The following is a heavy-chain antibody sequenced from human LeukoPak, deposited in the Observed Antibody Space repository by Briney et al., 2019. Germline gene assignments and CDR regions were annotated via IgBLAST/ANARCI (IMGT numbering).Heavy chain of an antibody. CDR2: ISGSGGST. CDR3: AKDGDYDFWSGYYIPFDY. V-gene: IGHV3-23*01. Sequence: GGSLRLSCAASGFTFSSYAMSWVRQAPGKGLEWVSAISGSGGSTYYANSVKGRLTISRDNSKNTLYLQMNSLRAEDTAVYYCAKDGDYDFWSGYYIPFDYWGQGTLVTVSS. CDR1: GFTFSSYA. J-gene: IGHJ4*02. D-gene: IGHD3-3*01.